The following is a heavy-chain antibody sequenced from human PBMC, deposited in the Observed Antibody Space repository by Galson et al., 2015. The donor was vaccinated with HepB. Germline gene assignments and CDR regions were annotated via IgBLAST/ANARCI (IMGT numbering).Heavy chain of an antibody. D-gene: IGHD2-2*01. V-gene: IGHV3-30-3*01. J-gene: IGHJ5*02. CDR2: ISYDGGNT. Sequence: SLRLSCAASGSTFSSHAMHWVRQAPGKGLEWVAVISYDGGNTHYADSVKGRFTISRDNSKNTLYLQMSGLTLEDTAVYHCARDFYCRSTTCYGVYNWFDPWGQGTLVTVSS. CDR3: ARDFYCRSTTCYGVYNWFDP. CDR1: GSTFSSHA.